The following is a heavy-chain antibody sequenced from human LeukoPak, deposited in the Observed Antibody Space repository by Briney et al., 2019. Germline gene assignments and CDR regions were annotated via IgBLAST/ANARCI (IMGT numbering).Heavy chain of an antibody. CDR3: ARDLGAVAATVSAFDI. J-gene: IGHJ3*02. Sequence: SCKASGYTFSASSMNWIRQAPGKGLEWVSYISSSGSPIHYADSVKGRFTISRDNAKNSLYLQMTSLRAEDTAVYYCARDLGAVAATVSAFDIWGRGTMVTVSS. V-gene: IGHV3-11*01. D-gene: IGHD6-19*01. CDR1: GYTFSASS. CDR2: ISSSGSPI.